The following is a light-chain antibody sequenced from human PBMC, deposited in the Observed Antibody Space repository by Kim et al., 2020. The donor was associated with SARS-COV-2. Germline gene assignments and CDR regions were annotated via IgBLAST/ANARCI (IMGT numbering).Light chain of an antibody. CDR2: EVS. Sequence: GQSSPRSCTGTSSDGGSYNLVSWYQQHPGKAPKLMIYEVSKRPSGVSNRFSGSKSGNTASLTISGLQAEDEADYYCCSYAGSSTYVFGTGTKVTVL. CDR1: SSDGGSYNL. J-gene: IGLJ1*01. V-gene: IGLV2-23*02. CDR3: CSYAGSSTYV.